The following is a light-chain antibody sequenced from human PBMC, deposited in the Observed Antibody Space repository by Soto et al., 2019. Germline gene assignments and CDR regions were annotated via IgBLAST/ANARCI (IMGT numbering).Light chain of an antibody. CDR2: KAS. Sequence: DIQMTQSPSTLSASVGDRVTITCRASQSFSSWLAWYQQKPGKAPKLLIYKASNLESGVPSRFSGSGSGTEFTLSISSLQPDDFATHYCQQYDSFPRTFGQGTKVEIK. CDR3: QQYDSFPRT. J-gene: IGKJ1*01. V-gene: IGKV1-5*03. CDR1: QSFSSW.